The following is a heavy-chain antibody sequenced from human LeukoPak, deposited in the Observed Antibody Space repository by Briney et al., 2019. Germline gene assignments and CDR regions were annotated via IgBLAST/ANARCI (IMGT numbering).Heavy chain of an antibody. CDR3: AKDRCSGGRCYSSPYDAFDV. V-gene: IGHV3-30*02. CDR1: GFSFSSYG. D-gene: IGHD2-15*01. Sequence: GGSLRLSXAASGFSFSSYGMHWVRQAPGKGLEWVAFIRYDGNNKYYADSVKGRFTISRDNSKNTLYLQMNSLRAEDTAVYYCAKDRCSGGRCYSSPYDAFDVWGQGTMVTVSS. CDR2: IRYDGNNK. J-gene: IGHJ3*01.